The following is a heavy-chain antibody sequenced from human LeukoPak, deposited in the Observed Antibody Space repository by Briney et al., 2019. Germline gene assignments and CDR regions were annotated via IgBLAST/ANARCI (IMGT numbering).Heavy chain of an antibody. CDR2: ISGSGGST. D-gene: IGHD2-2*01. CDR1: GFTFSSYA. V-gene: IGHV3-23*01. Sequence: GGSLRLSCAASGFTFSSYAMSWVRQAPGKGLEWVSAISGSGGSTYYADSVKGRFTISRDNSKNTLYLQMNSLRAEDTAVYYCAKKIVVVPAAMEEYYYYYYGMDVWGQGTTVTVSS. J-gene: IGHJ6*02. CDR3: AKKIVVVPAAMEEYYYYYYGMDV.